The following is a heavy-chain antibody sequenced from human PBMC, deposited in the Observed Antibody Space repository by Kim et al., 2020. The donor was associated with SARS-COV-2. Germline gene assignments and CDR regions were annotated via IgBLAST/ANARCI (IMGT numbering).Heavy chain of an antibody. J-gene: IGHJ3*02. V-gene: IGHV3-15*01. CDR2: IKSKTDGGTT. CDR1: GFTFSNAW. D-gene: IGHD4-17*01. CDR3: TTEWTVTTYHDAFDI. Sequence: GGSLRLSCAASGFTFSNAWMSWVRQAPGKGLEWVGRIKSKTDGGTTDYAAPVKGRFTISRDDSKNTLYLQMNSLKTEDTAVYYCTTEWTVTTYHDAFDIWGQGTMVTVSS.